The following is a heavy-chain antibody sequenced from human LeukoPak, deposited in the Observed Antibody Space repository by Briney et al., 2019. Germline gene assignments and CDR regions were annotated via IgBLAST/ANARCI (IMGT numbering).Heavy chain of an antibody. CDR2: MNPNSGNT. J-gene: IGHJ6*02. Sequence: ASVKVSCKASGYTFTSYDINWVRQATGQGLEWMGWMNPNSGNTGYAQKFQGRVTMTRNTSISTAYMELSSLRSEDTAVYYCARGIGDSSSWYGYYYYGMDVWGQGTTVTVSS. D-gene: IGHD6-13*01. CDR3: ARGIGDSSSWYGYYYYGMDV. CDR1: GYTFTSYD. V-gene: IGHV1-8*01.